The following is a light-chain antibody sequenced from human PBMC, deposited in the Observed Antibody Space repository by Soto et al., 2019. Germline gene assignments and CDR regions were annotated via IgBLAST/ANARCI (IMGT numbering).Light chain of an antibody. Sequence: VKITCRGSQRIDTWLAWYQQKPGTAPKLLIYAASSLQSGVPSRLSVSGSGTDFTLTISRLKPEDFAIYYCQQSDSTLGTSAQGTRLEI. CDR1: QRIDTW. CDR2: AAS. J-gene: IGKJ5*01. CDR3: QQSDSTLGT. V-gene: IGKV1-39*01.